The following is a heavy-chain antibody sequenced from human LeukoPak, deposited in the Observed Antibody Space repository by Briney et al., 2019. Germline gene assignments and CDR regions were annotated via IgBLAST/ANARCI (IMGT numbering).Heavy chain of an antibody. CDR3: ASADYYRIDF. Sequence: SETLSLTCTVSGRSISSSDWWRWVRQPPGKGLEWIGEMHQSGIINYNPSLKSRVTMSLDKAKKQFSLKLSSVTAAVTSVYFCASADYYRIDFWGQGTLVTVSS. CDR2: MHQSGII. CDR1: GRSISSSDW. D-gene: IGHD3-10*01. V-gene: IGHV4-4*02. J-gene: IGHJ4*02.